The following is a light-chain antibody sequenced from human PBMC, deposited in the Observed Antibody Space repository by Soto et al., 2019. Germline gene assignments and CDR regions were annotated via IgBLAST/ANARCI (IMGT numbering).Light chain of an antibody. CDR3: QQYNDWPLT. V-gene: IGKV3D-15*01. J-gene: IGKJ4*02. CDR2: DIS. Sequence: IVMTQSPATLSVSPGERATLSCRASQSVSSNLAWYQQKPGQAPSLLIYDISARATGIPTRFSGSGSGTEFTLTISSLQSEDFAVYYCQQYNDWPLTFGGGTKVDTK. CDR1: QSVSSN.